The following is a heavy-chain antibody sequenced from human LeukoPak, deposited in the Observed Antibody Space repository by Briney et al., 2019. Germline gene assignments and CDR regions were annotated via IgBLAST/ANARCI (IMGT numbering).Heavy chain of an antibody. CDR2: INHSGST. CDR3: ASGLYYYGSGSYSEDAFDI. D-gene: IGHD3-10*01. Sequence: SDTLSLTCAVYGGSFSGYYWSWLRQPPGKGLEWIGEINHSGSTNFNRSLKSRVTISVDTSKNQFSLKLSSVTAANTAVYYCASGLYYYGSGSYSEDAFDIWGQGTMVTVSS. V-gene: IGHV4-34*01. J-gene: IGHJ3*02. CDR1: GGSFSGYY.